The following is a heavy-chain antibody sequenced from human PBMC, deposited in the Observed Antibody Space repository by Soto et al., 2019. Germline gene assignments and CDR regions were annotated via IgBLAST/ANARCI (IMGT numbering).Heavy chain of an antibody. V-gene: IGHV3-15*01. Sequence: LRLSCAASGFAFKYARMTWVRQAPGKGLEWVGHIRSNIDGATTAYAAPVKGRFTISRDESKNTVDLQMNSLITEDTAVYYCTTDWGSGTHYARAFDVWGQGTMVTVSS. J-gene: IGHJ3*01. CDR2: IRSNIDGATT. CDR3: TTDWGSGTHYARAFDV. D-gene: IGHD3-16*01. CDR1: GFAFKYAR.